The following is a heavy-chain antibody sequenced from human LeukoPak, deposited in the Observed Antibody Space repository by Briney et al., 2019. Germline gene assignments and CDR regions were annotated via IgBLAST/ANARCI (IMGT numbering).Heavy chain of an antibody. V-gene: IGHV1-18*01. CDR1: GYTFTSYG. D-gene: IGHD3-3*01. Sequence: ASVKVSCKASGYTFTSYGISWVRQAPGQGLERMGWISAYNGNTNYAQKLQGRVTMTTDTSTSTAYMELRSLRSDDTAVYYCARAPTYYDFWSGYYHYYYGMDVWGQGTTVTVSS. CDR2: ISAYNGNT. CDR3: ARAPTYYDFWSGYYHYYYGMDV. J-gene: IGHJ6*02.